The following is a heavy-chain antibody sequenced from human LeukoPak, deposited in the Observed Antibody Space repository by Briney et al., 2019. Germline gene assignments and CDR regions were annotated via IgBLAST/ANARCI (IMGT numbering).Heavy chain of an antibody. D-gene: IGHD6-19*01. Sequence: ASAKVSCKTSGYTFTGYYLHWVRQAPGQGLEWMGWINPNSGGTNYAQKFQGRVTMTRDTSIITAYMELSSLRSDDTAMYYCAKSGTVAGRPKLDYWGQGTLVTVSS. CDR1: GYTFTGYY. J-gene: IGHJ4*02. CDR3: AKSGTVAGRPKLDY. V-gene: IGHV1-2*02. CDR2: INPNSGGT.